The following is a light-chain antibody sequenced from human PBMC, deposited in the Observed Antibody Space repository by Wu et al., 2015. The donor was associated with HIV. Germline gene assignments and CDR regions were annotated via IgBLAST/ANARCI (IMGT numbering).Light chain of an antibody. Sequence: EVVLTQSPGTLSLSRGQRATLSCRASQSVSSSYLAWYQQKPGQAPRLLIYGASNRATGIPDRFSGSGSGTDFTLSISRLESEDFAVYYCQQYGSSPLLSFGGGTKVEIK. J-gene: IGKJ4*01. V-gene: IGKV3-20*01. CDR3: QQYGSSPLLS. CDR2: GAS. CDR1: QSVSSSY.